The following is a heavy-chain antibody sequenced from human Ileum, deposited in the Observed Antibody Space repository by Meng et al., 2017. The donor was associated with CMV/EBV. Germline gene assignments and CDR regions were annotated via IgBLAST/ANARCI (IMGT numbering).Heavy chain of an antibody. J-gene: IGHJ6*02. D-gene: IGHD5-12*01. CDR1: GFTVSGNY. Sequence: GESLKISCAASGFTVSGNYMNCVRQAPGKGLEWVSLIYSGGSTYYADSVKGRFTISRDNSKNTLYLQMNSLRGEDTAVYYCARDKGYGSGMDVWGQGTTVTVSS. CDR3: ARDKGYGSGMDV. V-gene: IGHV3-66*02. CDR2: IYSGGST.